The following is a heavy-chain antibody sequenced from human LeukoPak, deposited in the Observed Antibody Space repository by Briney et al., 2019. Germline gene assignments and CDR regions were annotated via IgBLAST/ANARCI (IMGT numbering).Heavy chain of an antibody. CDR1: GITFSSYA. CDR3: ARVLRLERPYYYYYMDV. D-gene: IGHD1-1*01. V-gene: IGHV3-23*01. CDR2: ISDSGGRT. Sequence: GGSLRLSCAASGITFSSYAMSWVRQAPGKGLEWVSTISDSGGRTDYADSVKGRFTISRDNSKNTLYLQMNSLRAEDTALYHCARVLRLERPYYYYYMDVWGKGTTVTISS. J-gene: IGHJ6*03.